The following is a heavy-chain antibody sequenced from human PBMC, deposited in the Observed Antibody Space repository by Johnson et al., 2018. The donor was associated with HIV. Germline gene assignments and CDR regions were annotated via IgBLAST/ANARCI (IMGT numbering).Heavy chain of an antibody. CDR2: ISYDGSNK. Sequence: QVQLVESGGGVVQPGRSLRLSCAASGFTFSSYAMHWVRQAPGKGLEWVAVISYDGSNKYYADSVKGRFTISRDTSKNTLYLQMNSLRAEDTAVYYCAREGSSGWYGGGDSLSAFDIWGQGTMVTVSS. J-gene: IGHJ3*02. V-gene: IGHV3-30-3*01. CDR1: GFTFSSYA. CDR3: AREGSSGWYGGGDSLSAFDI. D-gene: IGHD6-19*01.